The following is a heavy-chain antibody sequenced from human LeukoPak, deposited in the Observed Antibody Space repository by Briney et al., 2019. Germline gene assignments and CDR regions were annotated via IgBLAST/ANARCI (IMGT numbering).Heavy chain of an antibody. CDR2: IRYDGSNK. Sequence: GGSLRLSCAASGFTFSSYGMHWVRQAPGKGLEWVAFIRYDGSNKYYADSVKGRFTISRDNSKNTLYLQMNSLRAEDTAVYYCAKDGAVTLYYYYYYHMDVWGKGTTVTVSS. J-gene: IGHJ6*03. D-gene: IGHD5-18*01. V-gene: IGHV3-30*02. CDR1: GFTFSSYG. CDR3: AKDGAVTLYYYYYYHMDV.